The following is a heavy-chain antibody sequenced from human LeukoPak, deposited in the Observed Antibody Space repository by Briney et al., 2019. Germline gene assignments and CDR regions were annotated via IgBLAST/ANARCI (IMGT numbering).Heavy chain of an antibody. CDR2: ISGSGGST. Sequence: PGGSLRLSCAASGFTFSSYGMSWVRQAPGKGLEWVSAISGSGGSTYYADSVKGRFTISRDNSKNTLYLQMNSLRAEDTAVYYCAKDHDSSGYYLLGYYYYMDVWGKGTTVTISS. D-gene: IGHD3-22*01. CDR1: GFTFSSYG. CDR3: AKDHDSSGYYLLGYYYYMDV. V-gene: IGHV3-23*01. J-gene: IGHJ6*03.